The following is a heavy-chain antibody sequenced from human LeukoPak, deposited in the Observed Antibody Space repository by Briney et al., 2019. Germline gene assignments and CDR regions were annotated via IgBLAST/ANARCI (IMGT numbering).Heavy chain of an antibody. V-gene: IGHV1-2*02. D-gene: IGHD3-10*01. Sequence: ASVKVSCKASGYTFTGYYMHWVRQAPGQGLEWMGWINPNSGGTNYAQKFQGRVTMTRDTSISTAYMELSRLRSDDTAVYYCARAGLLLWFGGLLSFDYWGQGTLVTVSS. J-gene: IGHJ4*02. CDR3: ARAGLLLWFGGLLSFDY. CDR2: INPNSGGT. CDR1: GYTFTGYY.